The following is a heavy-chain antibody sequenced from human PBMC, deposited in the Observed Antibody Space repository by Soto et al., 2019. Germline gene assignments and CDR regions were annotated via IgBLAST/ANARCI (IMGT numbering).Heavy chain of an antibody. CDR1: GGSISSGGYS. CDR2: IYHSGST. Sequence: QLQLQESGSGLVKPSQTLSLTCAVSGGSISSGGYSRSWIRQPPGKGLEWIGYIYHSGSTYYNPSLXSXVXIAXDRSKNQFSLKLSSVTAADTAVYYCASGQQLVRNYWGQGTLVTVSS. CDR3: ASGQQLVRNY. D-gene: IGHD6-13*01. J-gene: IGHJ4*02. V-gene: IGHV4-30-2*01.